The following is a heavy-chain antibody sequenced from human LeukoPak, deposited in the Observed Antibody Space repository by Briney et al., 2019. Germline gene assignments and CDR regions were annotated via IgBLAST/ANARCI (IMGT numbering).Heavy chain of an antibody. Sequence: GGSLRLSCAASGFTFDDYTMHWVRQAPGKGLEWVSLISWDGGSTYYADSVKGRFTISRDNSKNSLYLQMNSLRTEDTALYYCAKASSGWVKGYYFDYWGQGTLVTVSS. CDR3: AKASSGWVKGYYFDY. CDR2: ISWDGGST. D-gene: IGHD6-19*01. V-gene: IGHV3-43*01. J-gene: IGHJ4*02. CDR1: GFTFDDYT.